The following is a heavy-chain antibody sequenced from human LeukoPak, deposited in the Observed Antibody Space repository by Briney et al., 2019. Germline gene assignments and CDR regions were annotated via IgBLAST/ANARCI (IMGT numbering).Heavy chain of an antibody. CDR2: ISYDGNDK. V-gene: IGHV3-30*03. Sequence: GRSLRLSCAASGFRFSNYGMHGLRQAPGKGLEWVAVISYDGNDKSYADSVKGRFTISRDNYKNTLYLQMYSLKTEDTAMYYCAITGGDSSGYIDYWGQGTLVTVSS. J-gene: IGHJ4*02. D-gene: IGHD3-22*01. CDR1: GFRFSNYG. CDR3: AITGGDSSGYIDY.